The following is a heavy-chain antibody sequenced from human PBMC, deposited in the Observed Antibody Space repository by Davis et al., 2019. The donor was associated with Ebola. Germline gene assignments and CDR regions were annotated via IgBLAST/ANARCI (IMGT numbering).Heavy chain of an antibody. J-gene: IGHJ4*02. CDR2: IWYDGSNK. Sequence: GGSLRLSCAASGFTFSTYGMHWVRQAPGKGLEWVAVIWYDGSNKYYADSVKGRFTVSRDDSKNTLYLQMTSLRAEDTAVYYCAKDPPYTWGSWVDWGQGTLVTVSS. V-gene: IGHV3-30*02. CDR3: AKDPPYTWGSWVD. D-gene: IGHD7-27*01. CDR1: GFTFSTYG.